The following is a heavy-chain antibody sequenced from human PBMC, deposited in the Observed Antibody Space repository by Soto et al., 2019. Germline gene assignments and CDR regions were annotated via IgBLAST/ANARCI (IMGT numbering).Heavy chain of an antibody. CDR1: GGSISSSSYY. D-gene: IGHD2-15*01. CDR2: IYYSGST. CDR3: ARHTPAISISDH. V-gene: IGHV4-39*01. Sequence: QLQLQESGPGLVKPSETLSLTCTVSGGSISSSSYYWGWIRQPPGKWLEWIGSIYYSGSTYYNPSLKSRVTISVDTSQNQFSLQLSSVTAADTAVYYCARHTPAISISDHWGQVTLVTVSS. J-gene: IGHJ4*02.